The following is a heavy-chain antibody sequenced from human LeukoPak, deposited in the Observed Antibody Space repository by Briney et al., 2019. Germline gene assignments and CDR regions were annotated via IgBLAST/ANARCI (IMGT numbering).Heavy chain of an antibody. Sequence: VXXSCKXXGGTFSXYAISWVRQAPGQGLEWMGRIIPILGTANYAQKFQGRVTITADKSTSTAYMELSSLRSEDTAVYYCAREGSSHGALDYWGQGTLVTVSS. CDR1: GGTFSXYA. D-gene: IGHD6-13*01. V-gene: IGHV1-69*04. CDR3: AREGSSHGALDY. CDR2: IIPILGTA. J-gene: IGHJ4*02.